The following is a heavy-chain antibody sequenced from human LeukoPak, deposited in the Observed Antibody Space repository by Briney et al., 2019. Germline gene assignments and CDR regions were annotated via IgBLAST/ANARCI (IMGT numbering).Heavy chain of an antibody. D-gene: IGHD5-18*01. J-gene: IGHJ4*02. Sequence: GGSLRLSCAASGFTFSNAWMSWVRQAPGKGLGWVGRIKSKTDGGTTDYAAPVRGRFTISRDDSKNTLYLQMNSLKTEDTAVYYCTTDDDTAMPLISRYWGQGTLVTVSS. CDR3: TTDDDTAMPLISRY. CDR2: IKSKTDGGTT. CDR1: GFTFSNAW. V-gene: IGHV3-15*01.